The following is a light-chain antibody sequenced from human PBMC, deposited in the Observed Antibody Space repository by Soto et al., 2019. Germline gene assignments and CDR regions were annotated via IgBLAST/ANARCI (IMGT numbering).Light chain of an antibody. CDR1: SSNIGSNT. CDR2: ANN. Sequence: SVLTQPPSASGTPGQRVAISCPGSSSNIGSNTVNWYQQLPGTAPKLLIHANNQRPSGVPDRFSGSKSGTSASLAISWLQSEEADYYCAAWDDSLNGYVFGTGTKVTV. J-gene: IGLJ1*01. CDR3: AAWDDSLNGYV. V-gene: IGLV1-44*01.